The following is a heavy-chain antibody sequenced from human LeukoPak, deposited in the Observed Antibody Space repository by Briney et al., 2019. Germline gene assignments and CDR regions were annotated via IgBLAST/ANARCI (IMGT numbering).Heavy chain of an antibody. D-gene: IGHD3-3*01. V-gene: IGHV1-18*04. CDR2: ISAYNGNT. Sequence: ASVKVSCKASGYTFTCYYMHWVRQAPGQGLEWMGWISAYNGNTNYAQKLQGRVTMTTDTSTSTAYMELRSLRSDDTAVYYCARAPSYYDFWSGYYLWGPYFDYWGQGTLVTVSS. CDR3: ARAPSYYDFWSGYYLWGPYFDY. CDR1: GYTFTCYY. J-gene: IGHJ4*02.